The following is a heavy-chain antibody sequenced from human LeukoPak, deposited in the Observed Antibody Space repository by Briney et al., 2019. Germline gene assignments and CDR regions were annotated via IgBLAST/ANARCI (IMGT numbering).Heavy chain of an antibody. CDR1: GFTFSSYS. D-gene: IGHD6-13*01. J-gene: IGHJ4*02. CDR2: ISSSSSYI. Sequence: GGSLRLSXAASGFTFSSYSMNWVRQAPGKGLEWVSSISSSSSYIYYADSVKGRFTISRDNAKNSLYLQMNSLRAEDTAVYYCARAYSSSWYLLDYWGQGNLVTVSS. V-gene: IGHV3-21*01. CDR3: ARAYSSSWYLLDY.